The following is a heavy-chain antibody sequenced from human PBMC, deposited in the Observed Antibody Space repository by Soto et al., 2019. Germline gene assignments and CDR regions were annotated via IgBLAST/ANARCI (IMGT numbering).Heavy chain of an antibody. J-gene: IGHJ4*02. D-gene: IGHD3-3*01. CDR2: ISGSGGST. Sequence: PGGSLRLCCAASGFTFRSYAMSWVRQAPGKGLEWVSAISGSGGSTYYADSVKGRFTISRDNSKNTLYLQMNSLRAEDTAVYYCAKDLGSTLDFWSGVDFWGQGTLVTVSS. CDR3: AKDLGSTLDFWSGVDF. CDR1: GFTFRSYA. V-gene: IGHV3-23*01.